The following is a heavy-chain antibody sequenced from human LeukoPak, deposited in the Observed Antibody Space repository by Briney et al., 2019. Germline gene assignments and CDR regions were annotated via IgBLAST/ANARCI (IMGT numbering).Heavy chain of an antibody. V-gene: IGHV3-30*04. CDR2: ISYDGSNK. J-gene: IGHJ4*02. D-gene: IGHD3-16*02. CDR3: ARISSYPVDY. CDR1: GFTFSSYA. Sequence: PGGSLRLSCAASGFTFSSYAMHWVRQAPGKGLEWVAVISYDGSNKYYADSVKGRFTISRGNSKNTLYLQMNSLRAEDTAVYYCARISSYPVDYWGQGTLVTVSS.